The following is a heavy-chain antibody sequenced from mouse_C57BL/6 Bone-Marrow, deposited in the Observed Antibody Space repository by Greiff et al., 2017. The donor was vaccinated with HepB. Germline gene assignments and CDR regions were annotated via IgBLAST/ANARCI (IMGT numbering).Heavy chain of an antibody. CDR2: ISYDGSN. CDR1: GYSITSGYY. Sequence: EVKLMESGPGLVKPSQSLSLTCSVTGYSITSGYYWNWIRQFPGNKLEWMGYISYDGSNNYNPSLKNRISITRDTSKNQFFLKLNSVTTEDTATYYCARGDSNYGYFDVWGTGTTVTVSS. V-gene: IGHV3-6*01. J-gene: IGHJ1*03. CDR3: ARGDSNYGYFDV. D-gene: IGHD2-5*01.